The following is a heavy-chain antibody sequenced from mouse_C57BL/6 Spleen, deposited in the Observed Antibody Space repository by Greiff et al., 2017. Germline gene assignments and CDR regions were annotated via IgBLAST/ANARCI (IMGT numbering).Heavy chain of an antibody. D-gene: IGHD1-1*01. Sequence: EVQVVESGGGLVKPGGSLKLSCAASGFTFSDYGMHWVRQAPEKGLEWVAYISSGSSTIYYADTVKGRFTISRDNAKNTLFLQLTSLRSEDTAMYYCASLFITLRDYWGQGTSVTVSS. CDR1: GFTFSDYG. J-gene: IGHJ4*01. CDR2: ISSGSSTI. CDR3: ASLFITLRDY. V-gene: IGHV5-17*01.